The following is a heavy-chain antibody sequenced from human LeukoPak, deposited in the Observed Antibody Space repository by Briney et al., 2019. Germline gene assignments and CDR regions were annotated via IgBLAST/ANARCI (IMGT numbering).Heavy chain of an antibody. CDR3: ARITDRTIFGEIMHGFDI. CDR2: IYYNGRT. Sequence: SETLSLTCTVSGDSINNNNYYWGWIRRPPGKGLEWIGNIYYNGRTYYSPSLKSRGTISVDTSNNQFSLKLSSVTAADTAVYYYARITDRTIFGEIMHGFDIWGQGTPVTVSS. D-gene: IGHD3-3*01. J-gene: IGHJ3*02. CDR1: GDSINNNNYY. V-gene: IGHV4-39*01.